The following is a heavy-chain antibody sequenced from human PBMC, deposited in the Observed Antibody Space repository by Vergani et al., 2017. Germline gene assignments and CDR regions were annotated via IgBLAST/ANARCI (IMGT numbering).Heavy chain of an antibody. J-gene: IGHJ6*03. CDR3: ARGYYDVWRGYYRGDYYYYMDV. V-gene: IGHV4-61*01. CDR2: IYYSGST. D-gene: IGHD3-3*01. Sequence: QVQLQESGPGLVKPSQTLSLTCTVSGGSISSGSYYWSWIRQPXGKGLEWIGYIYYSGSTNYNPSLKSRVTISVDTSKNQFSLKLSSVTAADTAVYYCARGYYDVWRGYYRGDYYYYMDVWGKGTTVTVSS. CDR1: GGSISSGSYY.